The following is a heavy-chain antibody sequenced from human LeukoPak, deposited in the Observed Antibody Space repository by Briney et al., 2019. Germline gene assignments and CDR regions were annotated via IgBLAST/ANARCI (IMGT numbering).Heavy chain of an antibody. D-gene: IGHD2-8*01. J-gene: IGHJ4*02. Sequence: GGSLRLSCAASGFNFNSYTMNWVRQAPGKGLQWVANILASGSPAYYADSVKGRFIISRDNSKNTVYLQMNSLRVEDTAIYYCAKDLRPDGVDNFDHWGQGILVTVSS. V-gene: IGHV3-23*01. CDR3: AKDLRPDGVDNFDH. CDR2: ILASGSPA. CDR1: GFNFNSYT.